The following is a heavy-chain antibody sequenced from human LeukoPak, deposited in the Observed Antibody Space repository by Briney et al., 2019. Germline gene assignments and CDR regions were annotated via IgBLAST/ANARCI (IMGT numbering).Heavy chain of an antibody. J-gene: IGHJ3*02. CDR2: IYPGDSDT. CDR1: GYSFTSYW. Sequence: GESLKISCKGSGYSFTSYWIGWVRQMPGKGLEWMGIIYPGDSDTRYSPSFQGQVSISADKSISPAYLQWSSLKASDTAMYYCARRSGQLEREDAFDIWGQGTMVTVSS. D-gene: IGHD1-1*01. V-gene: IGHV5-51*01. CDR3: ARRSGQLEREDAFDI.